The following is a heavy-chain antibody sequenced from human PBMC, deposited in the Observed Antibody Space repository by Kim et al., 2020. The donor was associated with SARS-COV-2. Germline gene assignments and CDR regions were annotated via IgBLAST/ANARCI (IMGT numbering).Heavy chain of an antibody. V-gene: IGHV3-23*01. CDR2: IGVGGGNT. J-gene: IGHJ4*02. CDR3: TKHPASSWDTCLDY. CDR1: GFTFNNSA. D-gene: IGHD6-13*01. Sequence: GGSLRLSCVASGFTFNNSAMSWVRRAPGKGLQWVSTIGVGGGNTYYGYSVKGRFIISSDYAKATLFLLINSLRAEETVIYCSTKHPASSWDTCLDYWGQG.